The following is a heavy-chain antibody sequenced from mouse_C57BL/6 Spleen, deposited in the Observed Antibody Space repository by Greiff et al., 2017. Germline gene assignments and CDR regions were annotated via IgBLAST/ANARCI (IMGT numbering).Heavy chain of an antibody. CDR2: IDPETGGT. CDR1: GYTFTDYE. J-gene: IGHJ3*01. CDR3: TTYYSNCEVFAY. D-gene: IGHD2-5*01. V-gene: IGHV1-15*01. Sequence: QVQLQPSGAELVRPGASVTLSCKASGYTFTDYEMHWVKQTPVHGLEWIGVIDPETGGTAYNQKFKGKAILTADKSSSTAYMELRSLTSEDSAVYFCTTYYSNCEVFAYWGQGTLVTVSA.